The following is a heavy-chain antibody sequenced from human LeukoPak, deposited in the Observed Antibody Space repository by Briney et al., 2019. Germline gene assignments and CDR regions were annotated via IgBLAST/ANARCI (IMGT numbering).Heavy chain of an antibody. CDR2: ISAYNGNT. CDR3: ARDIAQYYYDSSGYEISFDY. J-gene: IGHJ4*02. CDR1: GYTFTSYG. Sequence: GASVKVSCRASGYTFTSYGISWVRQAPGQGLEWMGWISAYNGNTNYAQKLQGRVTMTTDTSTSTAYMELRSLRSDDTAVYYCARDIAQYYYDSSGYEISFDYWGQGTLVTVSS. D-gene: IGHD3-22*01. V-gene: IGHV1-18*01.